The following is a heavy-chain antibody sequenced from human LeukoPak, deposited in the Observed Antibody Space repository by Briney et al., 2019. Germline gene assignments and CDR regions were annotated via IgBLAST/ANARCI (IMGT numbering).Heavy chain of an antibody. CDR1: GGSISSYY. D-gene: IGHD1-1*01. Sequence: SETLSLTCTVSGGSISSYYWSWIRQPAGKGLEWIGRIYTSGSTNYNPSLKSRVTISVDTSKNQFSLKLSSVTAADTAVYYCARVRWATGTTGYYYGMDVWGKGTTVTVSS. V-gene: IGHV4-4*07. J-gene: IGHJ6*04. CDR2: IYTSGST. CDR3: ARVRWATGTTGYYYGMDV.